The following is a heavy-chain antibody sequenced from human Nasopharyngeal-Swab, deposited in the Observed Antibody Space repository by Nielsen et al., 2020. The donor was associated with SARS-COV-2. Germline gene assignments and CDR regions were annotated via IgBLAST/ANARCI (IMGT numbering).Heavy chain of an antibody. Sequence: GGSLRLSCAASGFTFSSYGMHWVRRAPGKGLEWVAVISYDGSNKYYADSVKGRFTISRDNSKNTLYLQMNSLRAEDTAVYYCAKDEAYYDILTGYYTPDYWGQGTLVTVSS. V-gene: IGHV3-30*18. D-gene: IGHD3-9*01. J-gene: IGHJ4*02. CDR1: GFTFSSYG. CDR3: AKDEAYYDILTGYYTPDY. CDR2: ISYDGSNK.